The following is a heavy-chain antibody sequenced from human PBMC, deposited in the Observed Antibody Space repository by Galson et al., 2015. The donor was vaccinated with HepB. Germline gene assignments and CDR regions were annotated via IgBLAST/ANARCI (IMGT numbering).Heavy chain of an antibody. V-gene: IGHV3-33*01. J-gene: IGHJ5*02. CDR2: IWYDGSNK. CDR3: ARSIAASGFDP. D-gene: IGHD6-25*01. Sequence: SLRLSCAASGFTFSNYDIHWVRQAPGKGLEWVAVIWYDGSNKYYADSVKGRSTISRDNSKNTMYLQMNSLRAEDTAVYYCARSIAASGFDPWGQGTLVTVSS. CDR1: GFTFSNYD.